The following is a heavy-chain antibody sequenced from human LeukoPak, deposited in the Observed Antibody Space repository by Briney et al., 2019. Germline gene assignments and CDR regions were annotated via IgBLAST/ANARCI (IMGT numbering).Heavy chain of an antibody. J-gene: IGHJ4*02. V-gene: IGHV1-2*02. D-gene: IGHD6-13*01. CDR1: VYTFTVYY. Sequence: ASVKVPCKASVYTFTVYYMQWVRQAPGQGLEWMGWIEPNSGGTNSAQKFQGRVTMTRDTSISTAYMELRRLRSDDTAVYYCARAALDYNNSWYFFNYWGQGTLVTVSS. CDR2: IEPNSGGT. CDR3: ARAALDYNNSWYFFNY.